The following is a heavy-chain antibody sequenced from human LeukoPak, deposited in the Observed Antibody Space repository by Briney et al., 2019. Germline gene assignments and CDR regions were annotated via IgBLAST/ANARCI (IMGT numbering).Heavy chain of an antibody. CDR1: GGSISSGGYY. J-gene: IGHJ4*02. CDR3: ARSKKDYFDY. V-gene: IGHV4-30-2*01. Sequence: SQTLSLTCTVSGGSISSGGYYWSWIRQPPGKGLEWIGYIYHSGSTYYNPSLKSRVTISVDRSKNQFSLKLSSVTAADTAVYYCARSKKDYFDYWGQGTLVTVSS. CDR2: IYHSGST.